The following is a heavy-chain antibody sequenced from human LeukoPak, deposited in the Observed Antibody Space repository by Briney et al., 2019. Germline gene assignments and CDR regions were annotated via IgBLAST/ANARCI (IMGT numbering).Heavy chain of an antibody. CDR1: GFTFSSYS. J-gene: IGHJ4*02. Sequence: GGSLRLSCAASGFTFSSYSMNWVRQAPGKGLEWVSSISSSSYIYYADSVKGRFTISRDNAKNSLYLQMNSLRAEDTAVYYCASTSGQYYYDSSGTYNWGQGTLVTVSS. CDR2: ISSSSYI. D-gene: IGHD3-22*01. V-gene: IGHV3-21*01. CDR3: ASTSGQYYYDSSGTYN.